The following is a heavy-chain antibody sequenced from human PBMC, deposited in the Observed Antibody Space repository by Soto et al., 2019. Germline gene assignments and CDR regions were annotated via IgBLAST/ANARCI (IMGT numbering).Heavy chain of an antibody. CDR3: AREGFSGSYYGY. V-gene: IGHV1-69*06. D-gene: IGHD1-26*01. CDR2: IIPIFGTP. Sequence: KVSCKASGGTFGSYGISWVRQAPGQGLEWMGSIIPIFGTPNYAQKFQGRVTITADRSTSTIYVELSSLRSEDTAVYYCAREGFSGSYYGYWGQGTLVTVSS. CDR1: GGTFGSYG. J-gene: IGHJ4*02.